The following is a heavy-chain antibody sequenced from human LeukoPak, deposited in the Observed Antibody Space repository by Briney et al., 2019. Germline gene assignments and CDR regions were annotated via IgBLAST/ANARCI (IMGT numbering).Heavy chain of an antibody. V-gene: IGHV3-21*04. CDR2: ISSSSSYI. J-gene: IGHJ3*02. CDR3: AKEKFRGDGIREHDAFDI. D-gene: IGHD3-16*01. CDR1: GFTFSSYS. Sequence: GGSLRLSCAASGFTFSSYSMNWVRQAPGKGLEWVSSISSSSSYIYYADSVKGRFTISRDNAKNTLYLQMNSLRAEDTAVYYCAKEKFRGDGIREHDAFDIWGQGTMVTVSS.